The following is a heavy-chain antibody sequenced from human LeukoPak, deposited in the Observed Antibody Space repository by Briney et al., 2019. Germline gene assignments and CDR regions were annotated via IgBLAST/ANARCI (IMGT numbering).Heavy chain of an antibody. V-gene: IGHV3-7*03. CDR1: GFTFSSYW. J-gene: IGHJ6*02. CDR3: AKSLPQLAFYYYYGMDV. CDR2: IKQDGSEK. Sequence: GGSLRLSCAASGFTFSSYWMSWVRQAPGKGLEWVANIKQDGSEKYYVDSVKGRFTISRDNSKNTLYLQMNSLRAEDTAVYYCAKSLPQLAFYYYYGMDVWGQGTTVTVSS. D-gene: IGHD2-2*01.